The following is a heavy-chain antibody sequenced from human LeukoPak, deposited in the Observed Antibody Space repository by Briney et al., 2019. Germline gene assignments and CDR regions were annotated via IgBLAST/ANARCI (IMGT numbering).Heavy chain of an antibody. CDR3: ARAAYCGGDCYSDDY. CDR1: GGTFSSYA. V-gene: IGHV1-69*04. Sequence: SVKVSCKASGGTFSSYAISWVRQAPGKGLEWMGRIIPIFGIANYAQKFQGRVTITADKSTSTAYMELSSLRSEDTAVYYCARAAYCGGDCYSDDYWGQGTLVTVSS. D-gene: IGHD2-21*02. J-gene: IGHJ4*02. CDR2: IIPIFGIA.